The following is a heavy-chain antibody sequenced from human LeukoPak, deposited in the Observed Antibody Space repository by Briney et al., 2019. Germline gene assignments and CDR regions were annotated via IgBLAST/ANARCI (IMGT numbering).Heavy chain of an antibody. Sequence: PSETLSLTCTVSGGSISSGGYYWSWIRQHPGKGLEWIGYIYYSGSTYYNPSLKSRVTISVDTSKNQFSLKLSSVTAADTAVYYCARAMGRYYDFWSGYYLYNWFDPWGQGTLVTVSS. CDR2: IYYSGST. D-gene: IGHD3-3*01. CDR3: ARAMGRYYDFWSGYYLYNWFDP. J-gene: IGHJ5*02. V-gene: IGHV4-31*03. CDR1: GGSISSGGYY.